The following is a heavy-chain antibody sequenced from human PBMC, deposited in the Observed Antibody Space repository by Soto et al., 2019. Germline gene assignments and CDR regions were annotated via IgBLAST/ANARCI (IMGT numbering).Heavy chain of an antibody. Sequence: QVQLVESGGGVVQPGRSLRLSCAASGFIFSDYAMHWVRQAPGKGLEWVAVISYGGDNKYYADSVRGRFAISRYNLKNTLDLEMNSLNTEDAAVYHSAKARHGTIWDGLEADVWGQGTLVTVSS. CDR1: GFIFSDYA. CDR2: ISYGGDNK. J-gene: IGHJ4*02. V-gene: IGHV3-30*09. CDR3: AKARHGTIWDGLEADV. D-gene: IGHD1-26*01.